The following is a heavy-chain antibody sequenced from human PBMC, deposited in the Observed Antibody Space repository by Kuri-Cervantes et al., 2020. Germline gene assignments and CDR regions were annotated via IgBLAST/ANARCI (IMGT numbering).Heavy chain of an antibody. V-gene: IGHV3-48*03. CDR2: ISSSGSTI. J-gene: IGHJ4*02. Sequence: GESLKISCAASGFTFSSYEMNWVRQAPGKGLEWVSYISSSGSTIYYADSVKGRFTISRDNSKNTLYLQMNSLRAEDTAVYYCAKEEFVVVVAAVDYWGQGTLVTVSS. CDR1: GFTFSSYE. CDR3: AKEEFVVVVAAVDY. D-gene: IGHD2-15*01.